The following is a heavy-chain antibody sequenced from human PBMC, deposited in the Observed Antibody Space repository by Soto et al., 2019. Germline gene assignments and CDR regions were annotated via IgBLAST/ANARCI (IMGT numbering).Heavy chain of an antibody. CDR3: AKDLTRVTRDY. D-gene: IGHD3-16*01. CDR2: ISGSGENT. J-gene: IGHJ4*02. V-gene: IGHV3-23*01. Sequence: LRLSCAASGFTFSNYAMSWVRQAPGKGLEWVSGISGSGENTDYADSVKGRFTISRDNSKNTLYLQMNSLRAEDTAVYYCAKDLTRVTRDYWGQGALVTVSS. CDR1: GFTFSNYA.